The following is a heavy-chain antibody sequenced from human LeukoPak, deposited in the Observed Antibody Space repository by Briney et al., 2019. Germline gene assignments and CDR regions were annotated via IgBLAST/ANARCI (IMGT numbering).Heavy chain of an antibody. CDR3: ARDLKDSSGWPYFDY. V-gene: IGHV3-21*01. D-gene: IGHD6-19*01. Sequence: GGSLRLSCAASGFTFSNYDMNWVRQSPGKGLEWVSSIDTDSTYIHYADSVKGRFTISRDNAKNTLYLQMNSLRAEDTAVYYCARDLKDSSGWPYFDYWGQGTPVTVSS. J-gene: IGHJ4*02. CDR1: GFTFSNYD. CDR2: IDTDSTYI.